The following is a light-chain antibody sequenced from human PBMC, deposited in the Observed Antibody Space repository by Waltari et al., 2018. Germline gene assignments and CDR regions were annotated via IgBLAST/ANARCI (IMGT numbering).Light chain of an antibody. CDR1: KIGSKS. J-gene: IGLJ2*01. CDR2: DDS. CDR3: QVWDSSSDHVV. V-gene: IGLV3-21*04. Sequence: SYVLTQPPSVSVAPGKTARITCGGNKIGSKSVHWYQQKTVQAPVVVIYDDSDRPSGIPERFSGSNSGNTATLTISRVEAGDEADYYCQVWDSSSDHVVFGGGTKLTVL.